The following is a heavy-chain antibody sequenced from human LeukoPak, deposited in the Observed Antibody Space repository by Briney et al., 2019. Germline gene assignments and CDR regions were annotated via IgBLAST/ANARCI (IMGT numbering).Heavy chain of an antibody. Sequence: TGGSLRLSCGAFGFTFSSYRMNWVRQAPGKGLDWVSSISRSSRLTYYAVSVQGRYTISRDDAKHSLYLQMNSLRAEDTAVYYCASDMLTGFGAFDMWGQGTMVSVSS. J-gene: IGHJ3*02. CDR2: ISRSSRLT. D-gene: IGHD3-9*01. V-gene: IGHV3-21*01. CDR3: ASDMLTGFGAFDM. CDR1: GFTFSSYR.